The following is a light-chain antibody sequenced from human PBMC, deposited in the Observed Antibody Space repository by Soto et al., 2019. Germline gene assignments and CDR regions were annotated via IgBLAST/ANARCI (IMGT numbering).Light chain of an antibody. CDR1: QSVSRS. CDR2: GAS. V-gene: IGKV3-15*01. Sequence: VMTQSPATLSVSPGERAALSCRASQSVSRSLAWYQQKPGQAPRLLIYGASTRATGISARFSGSGSGTEFTLTISSLQSEDFGVYYCQQYNNWWTFGQGTKVDIK. J-gene: IGKJ1*01. CDR3: QQYNNWWT.